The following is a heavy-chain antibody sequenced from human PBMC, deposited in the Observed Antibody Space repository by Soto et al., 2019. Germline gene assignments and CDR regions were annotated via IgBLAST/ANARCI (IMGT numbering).Heavy chain of an antibody. Sequence: PGGSLRLSCAASGFTFRSYWMHWVRQAPGKGLVWVSRINSDGSSTNYADSVKGRSTISRDNAKNTLYLQMNSLRAEDTAVYYCARGVSALNDAFDIWGQGTMVTVSS. J-gene: IGHJ3*02. D-gene: IGHD6-25*01. V-gene: IGHV3-74*01. CDR2: INSDGSST. CDR1: GFTFRSYW. CDR3: ARGVSALNDAFDI.